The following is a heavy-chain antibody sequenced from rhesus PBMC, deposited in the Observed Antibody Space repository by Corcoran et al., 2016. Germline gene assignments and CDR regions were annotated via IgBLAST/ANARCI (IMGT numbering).Heavy chain of an antibody. J-gene: IGHJ4*01. Sequence: QVQLQESGPGVVKPSETLSLTCAVSGGSIRDSYRWSWVRQPPGKGLEWIGYIYGSSTSTNYNASPKCRVTISKDTSKNQFSLKLSSVTAADTAVYYCARSNIVVVLSFDYWGQEVLVPVSS. CDR3: ARSNIVVVLSFDY. CDR1: GGSIRDSYR. CDR2: IYGSSTST. V-gene: IGHV4S10*01. D-gene: IGHD2-15*01.